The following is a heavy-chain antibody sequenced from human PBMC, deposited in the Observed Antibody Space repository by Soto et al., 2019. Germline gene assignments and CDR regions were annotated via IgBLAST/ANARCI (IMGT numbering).Heavy chain of an antibody. Sequence: QVQLQQWGAGLLKPSETLSLTCAVYGGSFSGYYWSWIRQPPGEGLEWIGEINHSGSTNYNPSLKSRVTISVDTSKNQFSLKLSSVTAADTAVYYCARGRGDDGLFYYYMDVWGKGTTVTVSS. V-gene: IGHV4-34*01. CDR3: ARGRGDDGLFYYYMDV. D-gene: IGHD4-17*01. CDR2: INHSGST. J-gene: IGHJ6*03. CDR1: GGSFSGYY.